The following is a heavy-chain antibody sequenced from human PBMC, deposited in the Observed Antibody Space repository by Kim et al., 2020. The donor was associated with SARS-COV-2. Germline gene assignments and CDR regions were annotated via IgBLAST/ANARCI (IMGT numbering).Heavy chain of an antibody. V-gene: IGHV3-21*04. Sequence: GGSLRLSCAASGFTFNSYTLHSVRQAPGKGLEWVSSITSTGTYVFYADLVNGRITVSRDNARDPLFLQMNALRAEDTAMYFCAREGSDYYGSENYYNDLELRGRRTRVTVSS. CDR2: ITSTGTYV. CDR1: GFTFNSYT. D-gene: IGHD3-10*01. J-gene: IGHJ2*01. CDR3: AREGSDYYGSENYYNDLEL.